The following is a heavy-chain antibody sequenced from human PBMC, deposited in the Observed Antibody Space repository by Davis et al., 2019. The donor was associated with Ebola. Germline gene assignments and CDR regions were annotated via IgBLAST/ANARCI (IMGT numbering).Heavy chain of an antibody. CDR1: GGSISSYY. CDR3: ANDIYN. CDR2: INHSGST. D-gene: IGHD1-1*01. Sequence: SETLSLTCTVSGGSISSYYWSWIRQPPGKGLEWIGQINHSGSTSHNPSLKSRVTISVDTSKNQFSLKLTSVTAADTAVYYCANDIYNWGQGTRVTVSS. J-gene: IGHJ4*02. V-gene: IGHV4-34*01.